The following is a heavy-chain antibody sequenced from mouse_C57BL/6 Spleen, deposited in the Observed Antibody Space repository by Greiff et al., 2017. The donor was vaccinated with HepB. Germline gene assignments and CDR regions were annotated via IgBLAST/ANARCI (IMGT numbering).Heavy chain of an antibody. CDR1: GYTFTSYW. J-gene: IGHJ2*01. CDR3: ARWDSSGYVD. V-gene: IGHV1-55*01. CDR2: IYPGSGST. D-gene: IGHD3-2*02. Sequence: QVHVKQSGAELVKPGASVKMSCKASGYTFTSYWITWVKQRPGQGLEWIGDIYPGSGSTNYNEKFKSKATLTVDTSSSTAYMQLSSLTSEDSAVYYCARWDSSGYVDWGQGTTLTVSS.